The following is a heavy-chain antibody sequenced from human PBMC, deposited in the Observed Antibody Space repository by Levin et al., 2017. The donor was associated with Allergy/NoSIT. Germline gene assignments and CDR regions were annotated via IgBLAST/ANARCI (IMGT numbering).Heavy chain of an antibody. V-gene: IGHV1-2*02. D-gene: IGHD1-7*01. Sequence: GGSLRLSCKTSGYTFTVYYMNWVRQAPGQGLEWMGWINPNSGGINYAQKFQGRVTMTRDTSISTAYMELSRLRSDDTAVYYCARDRHGTTIYGMDGWGQGTTVTVSS. CDR3: ARDRHGTTIYGMDG. CDR2: INPNSGGI. J-gene: IGHJ6*02. CDR1: GYTFTVYY.